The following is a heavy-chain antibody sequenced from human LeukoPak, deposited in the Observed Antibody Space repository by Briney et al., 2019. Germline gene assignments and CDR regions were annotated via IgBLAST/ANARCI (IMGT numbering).Heavy chain of an antibody. CDR2: IRYDGSNK. V-gene: IGHV3-30*02. J-gene: IGHJ4*02. CDR1: GVTFSSYV. Sequence: GGALRLSCAASGVTFSSYVMRWVRQAPGEGLGCVSFIRYDGSNKYYADSVKGRFTIYRDNSRNKMYMQMNSLRAEDTAVYSCAKRVGATVTTMCDYWGQGSLVTVSS. CDR3: AKRVGATVTTMCDY. D-gene: IGHD4-17*01.